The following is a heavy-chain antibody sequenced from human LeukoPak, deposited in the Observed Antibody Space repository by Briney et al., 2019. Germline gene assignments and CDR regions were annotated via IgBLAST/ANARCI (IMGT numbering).Heavy chain of an antibody. CDR3: ARSTVAGTRKVDY. Sequence: SETLSLTCTVSGGSISSSSYYWGWIRQPPGKGLEWIGSIYYSGSTYYNPSLKSRVTISVDTSKNQFSLKLSSVTAADTAVYYCARSTVAGTRKVDYWGQGTLVTVSS. J-gene: IGHJ4*02. CDR1: GGSISSSSYY. D-gene: IGHD6-19*01. V-gene: IGHV4-39*01. CDR2: IYYSGST.